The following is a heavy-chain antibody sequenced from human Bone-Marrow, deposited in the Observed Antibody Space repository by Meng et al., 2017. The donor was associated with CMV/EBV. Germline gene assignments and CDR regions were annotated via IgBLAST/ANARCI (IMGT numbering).Heavy chain of an antibody. D-gene: IGHD4-23*01. CDR1: GGTFSSYA. CDR3: ARERPEDDYGGNGFDY. CDR2: IIPIFGTA. Sequence: SGGTFSSYAISWVRQAPGQGLEWMGGIIPIFGTANYAQKFQGRVTITTDESTSTAYMELSSLRSEDTAVYYCARERPEDDYGGNGFDYWGQGTLVTVSS. J-gene: IGHJ4*02. V-gene: IGHV1-69*05.